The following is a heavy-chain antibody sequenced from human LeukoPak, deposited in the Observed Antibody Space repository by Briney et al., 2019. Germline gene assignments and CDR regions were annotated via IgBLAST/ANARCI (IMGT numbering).Heavy chain of an antibody. D-gene: IGHD6-13*01. V-gene: IGHV3-30*03. Sequence: TGGSLRLSCAASGFTFSSYGMHWVRQAPGKGLEWVAVISYDGSNKYYADSVKGRFTISRDNSKNTLYLQMNSLKTEDTAVYYCTTGKGSSRQYGYYFDYWGQGTLVTVSS. CDR3: TTGKGSSRQYGYYFDY. CDR2: ISYDGSNK. J-gene: IGHJ4*02. CDR1: GFTFSSYG.